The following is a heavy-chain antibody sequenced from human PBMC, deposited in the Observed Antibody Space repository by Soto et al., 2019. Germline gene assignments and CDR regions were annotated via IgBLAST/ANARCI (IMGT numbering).Heavy chain of an antibody. CDR1: GFTFRNHG. J-gene: IGHJ5*02. CDR2: IWYDGSEK. V-gene: IGHV3-33*01. Sequence: QVQLVEFGGGVVQPGRSLRLSCEGSGFTFRNHGMHWIRQSPGKGLEGLAVIWYDGSEKYNADSVKGRFTISRDNSKNTLYLQMNSLKVEDTAIYYCARWSYNKVVDPWGQGTVVTVS. CDR3: ARWSYNKVVDP. D-gene: IGHD1-26*01.